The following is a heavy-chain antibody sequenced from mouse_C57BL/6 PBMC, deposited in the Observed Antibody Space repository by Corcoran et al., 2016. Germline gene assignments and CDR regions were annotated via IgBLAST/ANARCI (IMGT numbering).Heavy chain of an antibody. D-gene: IGHD3-2*02. V-gene: IGHV9-3*01. CDR3: ARTSSGYWFAY. J-gene: IGHJ3*01. CDR1: GYTFTTYG. CDR2: INTYSGVP. Sequence: QIQLVQSGPELKKPGETVKISCTASGYTFTTYGMSWVKQAPGKGLKWMGWINTYSGVPTYADDFKGRFAFSLETSASTAYLQINNIKNEDTATYFCARTSSGYWFAYWGQGTLVTVSA.